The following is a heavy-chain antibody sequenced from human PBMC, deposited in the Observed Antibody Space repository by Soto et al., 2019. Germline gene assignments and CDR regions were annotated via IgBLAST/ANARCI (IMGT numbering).Heavy chain of an antibody. CDR1: GGTFSSYA. D-gene: IGHD5-18*01. J-gene: IGHJ6*02. V-gene: IGHV1-69*13. Sequence: ASVKVSCKASGGTFSSYAISWVRQAPGQGLEWMGGIIPIFGTANYAQKFQGRVTITADESTSTAYMELSSLRSEDTAVYYCARDRKRTAMVFDHYYYYGMDVWGQGTTVTVSS. CDR2: IIPIFGTA. CDR3: ARDRKRTAMVFDHYYYYGMDV.